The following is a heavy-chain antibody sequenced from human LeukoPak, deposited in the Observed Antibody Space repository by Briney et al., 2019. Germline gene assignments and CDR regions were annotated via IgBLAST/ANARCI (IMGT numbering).Heavy chain of an antibody. CDR3: GRDRRGFGELPN. Sequence: PGRSLTLSCPASRFTFSSYGIHWVRQAPGKGLEWVSVISYDGSDKYYADSVQGRFTTSRDNSKNRLYLQMHSLGAEDTAVYYCGRDRRGFGELPNWGQGTLVTVSS. J-gene: IGHJ4*02. D-gene: IGHD3-10*01. CDR2: ISYDGSDK. CDR1: RFTFSSYG. V-gene: IGHV3-30*03.